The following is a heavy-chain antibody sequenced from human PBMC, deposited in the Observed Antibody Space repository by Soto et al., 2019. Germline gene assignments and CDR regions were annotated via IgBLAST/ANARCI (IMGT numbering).Heavy chain of an antibody. Sequence: ASVKVSCKASGYTFTSYGISWVRQAPGQGLEWMGWISAYNGNTNYAQKLQGRVTMTTDTSTSTAYMELRSLRSDDTAVYYCARQLRHTRGSSWYPYFDYWGQGTLVTVSS. CDR2: ISAYNGNT. D-gene: IGHD6-13*01. V-gene: IGHV1-18*01. CDR1: GYTFTSYG. CDR3: ARQLRHTRGSSWYPYFDY. J-gene: IGHJ4*02.